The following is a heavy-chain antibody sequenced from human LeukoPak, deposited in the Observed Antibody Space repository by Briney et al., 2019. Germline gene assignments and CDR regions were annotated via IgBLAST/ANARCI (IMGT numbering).Heavy chain of an antibody. CDR1: GFTFSSYA. Sequence: GGSLRLSCAASGFTFSSYAMSWVRQAPGKGLEWVSAISGGGGSTYYADSVKGRFTISRDNSKNTLYLQMNNLRAEDTAVYYCAKSRARREGSTGSIDYWGQGTLVTVSS. D-gene: IGHD3-22*01. V-gene: IGHV3-23*01. J-gene: IGHJ4*02. CDR3: AKSRARREGSTGSIDY. CDR2: ISGGGGST.